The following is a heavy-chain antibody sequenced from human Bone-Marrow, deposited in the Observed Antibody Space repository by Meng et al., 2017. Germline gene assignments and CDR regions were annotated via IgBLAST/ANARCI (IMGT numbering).Heavy chain of an antibody. CDR1: GSIFTSDD. CDR3: ARYGSGSQIDY. Sequence: QVQRVQSGAEVKTPGAFVKVSCKSSGSIFTSDDSNWVRQATGQGLEWMGWMNPNSGTTGYAQKFQGRVTMTRNTSISTAYMELSSLRSEDTAVYYCARYGSGSQIDYWGQGTLVTVSS. CDR2: MNPNSGTT. V-gene: IGHV1-8*01. D-gene: IGHD3-10*01. J-gene: IGHJ4*02.